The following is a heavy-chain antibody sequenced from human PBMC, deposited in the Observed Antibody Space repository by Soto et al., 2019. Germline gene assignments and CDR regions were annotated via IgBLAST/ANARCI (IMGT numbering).Heavy chain of an antibody. Sequence: SETLSLTCTVSGGSISSYYWSWIRQPPGKGLEWIGYIYYSGSTNYNPSLKSRVTISVDTSKNQFSLKLSSVTAADTAVYYCARVLRALPGLFGVVKTPLFHYYGMDVWGQGTTVTVSS. CDR3: ARVLRALPGLFGVVKTPLFHYYGMDV. J-gene: IGHJ6*02. V-gene: IGHV4-59*01. D-gene: IGHD3-3*01. CDR2: IYYSGST. CDR1: GGSISSYY.